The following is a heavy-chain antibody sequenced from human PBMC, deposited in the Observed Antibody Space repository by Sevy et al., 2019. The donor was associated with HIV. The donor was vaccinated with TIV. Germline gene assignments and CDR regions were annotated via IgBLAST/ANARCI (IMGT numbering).Heavy chain of an antibody. CDR1: GGSISSYY. J-gene: IGHJ6*02. CDR3: AREDWNNLSGYYYGMDV. V-gene: IGHV4-4*07. Sequence: SETLSLTCTVSGGSISSYYWSWIRQPAGKGLEWIGRIYTSGSTNYNPSLKSRVTMSVDTSKNQFSLKLSSVTAADTAVYYCAREDWNNLSGYYYGMDVWGRGTTVTVSS. CDR2: IYTSGST. D-gene: IGHD1-1*01.